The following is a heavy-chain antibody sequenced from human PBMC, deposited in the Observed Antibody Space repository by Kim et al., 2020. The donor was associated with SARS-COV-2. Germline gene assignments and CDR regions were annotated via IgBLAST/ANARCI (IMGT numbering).Heavy chain of an antibody. V-gene: IGHV1-24*01. Sequence: IYAQKFQGRGTMTEDTTTDTAYMELSSLRSEDTAVYYCATGAVVTPAFGYWGQGTLVTVSS. J-gene: IGHJ4*02. D-gene: IGHD2-21*02. CDR3: ATGAVVTPAFGY.